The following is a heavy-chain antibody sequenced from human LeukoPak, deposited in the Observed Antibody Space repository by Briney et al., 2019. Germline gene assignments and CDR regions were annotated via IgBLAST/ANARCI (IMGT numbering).Heavy chain of an antibody. J-gene: IGHJ3*02. CDR2: ISAYNGNT. V-gene: IGHV1-18*01. D-gene: IGHD6-13*01. CDR1: GYTFTNYG. Sequence: ASVKVSCKTSGYTFTNYGISWVRQAPGLGLEWMGWISAYNGNTNYAQKVQGRVTMTTDTSTSTAYMELRSLRFDDTAVYYCARDQSVRLLQTSSTYFKHVFAIWGQGSMITVSS. CDR3: ARDQSVRLLQTSSTYFKHVFAI.